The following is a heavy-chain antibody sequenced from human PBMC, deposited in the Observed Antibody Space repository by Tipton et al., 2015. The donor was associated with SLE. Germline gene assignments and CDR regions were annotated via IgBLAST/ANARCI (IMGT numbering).Heavy chain of an antibody. D-gene: IGHD2-15*01. V-gene: IGHV4-39*07. CDR3: ARGGQRDCSGDTCYSRNAFDI. J-gene: IGHJ3*02. Sequence: TLSLTCVVSGVSISSSVYYWGWIRQAPGKGLEWIGSIYYSGSAYYTPSLKSRLTISMDTSKSQVSLKLTSMTAADTAVYYCARGGQRDCSGDTCYSRNAFDIWGQGTKVTVSS. CDR1: GVSISSSVYY. CDR2: IYYSGSA.